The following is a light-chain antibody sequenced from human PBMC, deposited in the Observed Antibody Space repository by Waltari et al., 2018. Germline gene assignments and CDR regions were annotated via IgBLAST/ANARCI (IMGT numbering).Light chain of an antibody. J-gene: IGKJ2*01. V-gene: IGKV3D-15*01. CDR1: QSVTFN. CDR2: GAS. Sequence: EIVMTQSPATLSVSPGERATFSCTASQSVTFNLAWYQQKRGQAPRLLIYGASLRATGIPARFSGSGSGTEFTLTIYSLQSEDFAVYYCQQYNNWPYTFGQGTKLEIK. CDR3: QQYNNWPYT.